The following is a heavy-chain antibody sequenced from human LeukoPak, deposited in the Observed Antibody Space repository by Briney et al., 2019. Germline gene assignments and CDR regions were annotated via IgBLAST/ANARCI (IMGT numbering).Heavy chain of an antibody. CDR1: GFTLSTYW. CDR3: ASIAAAGTGY. V-gene: IGHV3-74*01. Sequence: GGSLRLSCAASGFTLSTYWMHWVRQAPGKGLVWVSRIQLDGSQKNYADSVKGRFTISRDNSKNTLYLHMDSRRAEDTAVYYCASIAAAGTGYWRRGTLVTVPS. D-gene: IGHD6-13*01. J-gene: IGHJ4*02. CDR2: IQLDGSQK.